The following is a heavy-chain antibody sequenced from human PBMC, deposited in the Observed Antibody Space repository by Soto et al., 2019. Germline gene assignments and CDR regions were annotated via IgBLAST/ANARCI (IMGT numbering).Heavy chain of an antibody. CDR3: VRLIGNSWLDF. CDR1: GDSVSSSSVT. CDR2: TYYRSKWYN. J-gene: IGHJ5*01. Sequence: SQTFSLTCAISGDSVSSSSVTWNWIRQSPSRGLEWLGRTYYRSKWYNDYAESVKSRITINPDTSKNQFSLHLNSVTPEDTAVYYCVRLIGNSWLDFWGQGTLVTVS. V-gene: IGHV6-1*01. D-gene: IGHD1-26*01.